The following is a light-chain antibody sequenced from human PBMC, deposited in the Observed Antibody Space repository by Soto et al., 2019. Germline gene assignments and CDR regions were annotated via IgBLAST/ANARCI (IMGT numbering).Light chain of an antibody. CDR2: DAS. CDR3: QQYGDLILT. J-gene: IGKJ4*01. CDR1: QDVSNY. V-gene: IGKV1-33*01. Sequence: DIQMTQSPSSLSASVGDRVTITCQASQDVSNYLNWYQQKPGKAPKLLIYDASTLETGVPSRFSGSGSGTDFTFTICSLQPEDIATYYCQQYGDLILTFGGGTKIEIK.